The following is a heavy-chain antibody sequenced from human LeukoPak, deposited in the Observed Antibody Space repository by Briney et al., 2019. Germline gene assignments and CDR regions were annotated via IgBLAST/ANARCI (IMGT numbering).Heavy chain of an antibody. CDR2: SYYSGST. CDR1: GVSISSSSYY. CDR3: SRGGYSNYYDY. V-gene: IGHV4-39*07. D-gene: IGHD4-11*01. Sequence: ASETLSLTCTISGVSISSSSYYWGWVRQPPGKGLEWIGRSYYSGSTYYNPSLKSRVTISVDTSKNQLSLKLSSVTAADTSVYYCSRGGYSNYYDYWGQGTLVTVSS. J-gene: IGHJ4*02.